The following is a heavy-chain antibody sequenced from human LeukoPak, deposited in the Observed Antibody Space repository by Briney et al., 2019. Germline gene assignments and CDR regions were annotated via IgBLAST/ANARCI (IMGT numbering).Heavy chain of an antibody. V-gene: IGHV1-69*05. Sequence: SVKVSCKASGGTFSSYAISWVRQAPGQGLEWMGGIIPIFGTANYAQKFQGRVTITTDESTSTAYMELSSLRSEDTAVYYCARGVVAVYCSGGSCHGEDWFDPWGQGTLVTVSS. CDR2: IIPIFGTA. D-gene: IGHD2-15*01. CDR3: ARGVVAVYCSGGSCHGEDWFDP. CDR1: GGTFSSYA. J-gene: IGHJ5*02.